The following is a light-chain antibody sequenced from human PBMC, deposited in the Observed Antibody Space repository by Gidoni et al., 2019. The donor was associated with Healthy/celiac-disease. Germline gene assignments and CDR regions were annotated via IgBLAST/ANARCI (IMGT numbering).Light chain of an antibody. CDR2: KAS. J-gene: IGKJ1*01. CDR1: QRISSW. V-gene: IGKV1-5*03. CDR3: QQYNSYST. Sequence: DIQMTQSPSTLSASVGDRVTITCRDSQRISSWLAWYQQKPGKAPKLLIDKASSLESGVPSRFSGSGSGTEFTLTISSLQPDDFATYYCQQYNSYSTFGQGTKVEIK.